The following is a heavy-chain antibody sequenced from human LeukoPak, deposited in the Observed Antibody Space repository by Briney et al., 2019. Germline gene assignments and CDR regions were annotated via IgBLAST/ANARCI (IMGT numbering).Heavy chain of an antibody. CDR3: ARATGYDFWSGPGY. D-gene: IGHD3-3*01. CDR2: ISGSGGST. Sequence: PGGSLRLSCAASGFTFSSYAMSWVRQAPGKGLEWVSAISGSGGSTYYADSVKGRFTISRDNSKNTLYLQMNSLRAEDTAVYYCARATGYDFWSGPGYWGQGTLVTVSS. V-gene: IGHV3-23*01. J-gene: IGHJ4*02. CDR1: GFTFSSYA.